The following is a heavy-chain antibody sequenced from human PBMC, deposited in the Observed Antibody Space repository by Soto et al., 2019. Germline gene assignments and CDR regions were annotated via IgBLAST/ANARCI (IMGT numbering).Heavy chain of an antibody. D-gene: IGHD3-3*01. J-gene: IGHJ4*02. V-gene: IGHV4-61*01. CDR2: IYYSGST. CDR1: GGSVSSGSYY. CDR3: ARVPVLEWSYYFDY. Sequence: PSETLSLTCTVSGGSVSSGSYYWSWIRQPPGKGLEWIGYIYYSGSTNYNPSLKSRVTISVDTSKNQFSLKLSSVTAADTAVYYCARVPVLEWSYYFDYWGQGTLVTVSS.